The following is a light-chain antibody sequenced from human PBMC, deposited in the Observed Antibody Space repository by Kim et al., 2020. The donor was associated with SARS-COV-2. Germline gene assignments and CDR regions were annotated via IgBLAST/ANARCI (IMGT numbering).Light chain of an antibody. J-gene: IGLJ3*02. Sequence: ALGQTVRITCQGDSLRIYYASWYQQKPRQAPVLVINAKDNRPSGIPDRFSGSTSGNTASLTITGAQAEDEADYYCKSRDSSGNHLVFGGGTQLTVL. CDR2: AKD. V-gene: IGLV3-19*01. CDR1: SLRIYY. CDR3: KSRDSSGNHLV.